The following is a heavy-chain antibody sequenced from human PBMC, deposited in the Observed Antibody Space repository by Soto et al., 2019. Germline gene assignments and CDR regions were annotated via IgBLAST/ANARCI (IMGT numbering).Heavy chain of an antibody. J-gene: IGHJ6*03. CDR2: ISSSSSYI. Sequence: PGGSLRLSCAASGFTVSSYSMNWVRQAPGKGLEWVSSISSSSSYIYYADSVKGRFTISRDNAKNSLYLQMNSLRAEDTAVYYCARGYGSGSYGGLDYYYYMDVWGKGTTVTVSS. CDR1: GFTVSSYS. CDR3: ARGYGSGSYGGLDYYYYMDV. V-gene: IGHV3-21*01. D-gene: IGHD3-10*01.